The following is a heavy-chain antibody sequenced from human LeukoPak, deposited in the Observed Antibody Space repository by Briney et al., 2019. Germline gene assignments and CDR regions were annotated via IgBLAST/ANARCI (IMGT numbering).Heavy chain of an antibody. Sequence: ASVKVSCKASGYTFTSYGISWVRQAPGQGLEWMGWISAYNGNTNYAQKLQGRVTMTTDTSTSTAYMELRSLRSDDTAVYYCAMYYYDSSGYWRRGLDTDYWGQGTLVTVSS. D-gene: IGHD3-22*01. CDR3: AMYYYDSSGYWRRGLDTDY. J-gene: IGHJ4*02. CDR1: GYTFTSYG. CDR2: ISAYNGNT. V-gene: IGHV1-18*01.